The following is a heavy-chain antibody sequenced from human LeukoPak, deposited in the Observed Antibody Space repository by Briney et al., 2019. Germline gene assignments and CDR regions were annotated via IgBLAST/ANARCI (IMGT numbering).Heavy chain of an antibody. V-gene: IGHV1-2*04. CDR2: INPNSGGT. CDR3: AREGSGSSSWYHY. J-gene: IGHJ4*02. D-gene: IGHD6-13*01. Sequence: ASVKDSCKASGYTFTGYYMHWVRQAPGQGLEWMGWINPNSGGTNYAQKFQGWVTMTRDTSISTAYMELSRLRSDDTAVYYCAREGSGSSSWYHYWGQGTLVTVSS. CDR1: GYTFTGYY.